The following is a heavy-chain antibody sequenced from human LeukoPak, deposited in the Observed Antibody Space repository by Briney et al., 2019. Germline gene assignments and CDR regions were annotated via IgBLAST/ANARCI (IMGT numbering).Heavy chain of an antibody. CDR3: ASPPRVSYVWGSYR. D-gene: IGHD3-16*02. CDR2: ISSSSSTI. CDR1: GFTFSSYS. Sequence: PGGSLRLSCAASGFTFSSYSMNWVRQAPGKGLEWVSYISSSSSTIYYADSVKGRFTISRDNAKNSLYLQMNSLRAEDTAVYYCASPPRVSYVWGSYRWGQGTMVTVFS. J-gene: IGHJ3*01. V-gene: IGHV3-48*01.